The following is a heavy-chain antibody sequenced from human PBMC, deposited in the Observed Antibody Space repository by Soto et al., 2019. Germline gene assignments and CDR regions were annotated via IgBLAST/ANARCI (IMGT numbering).Heavy chain of an antibody. CDR2: ISGSGSSV. D-gene: IGHD3-10*01. V-gene: IGHV3-23*01. Sequence: EVELLESGGGLVRPGGSLRLSCAASGFTFSHYVLSWVRQSPERGLEWVSTISGSGSSVYVADSVRGRFIMSRDLSTNTVSLEMNSLRAEDTALYYCAKVRASYLSASYFYYGLDVWGQGTTVTVSS. CDR3: AKVRASYLSASYFYYGLDV. J-gene: IGHJ6*02. CDR1: GFTFSHYV.